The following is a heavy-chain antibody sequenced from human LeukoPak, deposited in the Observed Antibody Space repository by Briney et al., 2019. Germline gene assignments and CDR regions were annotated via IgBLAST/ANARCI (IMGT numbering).Heavy chain of an antibody. D-gene: IGHD6-13*01. CDR3: ARDRESSSSWLLDY. V-gene: IGHV3-7*01. CDR2: IKPDGSEK. CDR1: GFTFSSYW. Sequence: RGSLRLSCAASGFTFSSYWMSWVRQAPGKGLEWVANIKPDGSEKYYVDSVKGRFTISRDNAKNSLYLQMNSLRAEDTAVYYCARDRESSSSWLLDYWGQGTLVTVSS. J-gene: IGHJ4*02.